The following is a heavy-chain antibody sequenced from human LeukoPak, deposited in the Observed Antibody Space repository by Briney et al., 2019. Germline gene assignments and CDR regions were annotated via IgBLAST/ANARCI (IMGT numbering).Heavy chain of an antibody. CDR2: ISYDGSSI. CDR1: GFTFSAYW. Sequence: GGSLRLSCAASGFTFSAYWMHWVRQAPGKGLEWVAFISYDGSSIHYADSVKGRFTISRDNSKNTLYLDMSSLRIEDTAVYYCAREGNMQADAFDIWGQGTMVTVSS. V-gene: IGHV3-30*03. D-gene: IGHD1/OR15-1a*01. J-gene: IGHJ3*02. CDR3: AREGNMQADAFDI.